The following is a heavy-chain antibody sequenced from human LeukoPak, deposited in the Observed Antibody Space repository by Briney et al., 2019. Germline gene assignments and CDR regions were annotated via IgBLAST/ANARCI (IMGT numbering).Heavy chain of an antibody. CDR3: ARPNGDYYNWFDP. J-gene: IGHJ5*02. Sequence: ASVKVSCKASGYTFTGYSIHWVRQAPGQGLEWMGCINPNSGDTNYPQKFQDRVTLSRDTSISTACMELTDLRSDDTAMYYCARPNGDYYNWFDPWGQGTLVTVSS. V-gene: IGHV1-2*02. D-gene: IGHD2-21*02. CDR1: GYTFTGYS. CDR2: INPNSGDT.